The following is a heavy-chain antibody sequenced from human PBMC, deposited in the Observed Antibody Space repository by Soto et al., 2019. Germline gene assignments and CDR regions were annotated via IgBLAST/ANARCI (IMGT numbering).Heavy chain of an antibody. CDR3: AKAAKTSGATTDAFDI. V-gene: IGHV3-9*01. CDR1: GFTFDDYA. J-gene: IGHJ3*02. CDR2: ISWNSGSI. D-gene: IGHD5-12*01. Sequence: GGSLRLSCAASGFTFDDYAMHWVRQAPGKGLEWVSGISWNSGSIGYADSVKGRFTISRDNAKNSLYLQMNSLRAEDTALYYCAKAAKTSGATTDAFDIWGQGTMVTVSS.